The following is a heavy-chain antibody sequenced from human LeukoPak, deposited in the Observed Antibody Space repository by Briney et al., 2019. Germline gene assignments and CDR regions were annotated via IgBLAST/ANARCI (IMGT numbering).Heavy chain of an antibody. J-gene: IGHJ4*02. Sequence: SETLSLTCTVSGGSISSSSYYWGWIRQPPGKGLEWIGSIYYSGSTYYNPSLKSRVTISVDTSKNQFSLKLSSVTAADTAVYYCARDTLMTTVTPGADYWGQGTLVTVSS. D-gene: IGHD4-17*01. CDR3: ARDTLMTTVTPGADY. CDR2: IYYSGST. CDR1: GGSISSSSYY. V-gene: IGHV4-39*07.